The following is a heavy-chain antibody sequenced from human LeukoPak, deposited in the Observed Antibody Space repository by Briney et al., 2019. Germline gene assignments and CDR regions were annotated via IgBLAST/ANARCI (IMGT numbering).Heavy chain of an antibody. D-gene: IGHD4-17*01. CDR2: INPNTAGT. CDR3: ARDNYLDYVFDY. Sequence: GASVKVSCKASGYTFTGYYIHWVRQVPGQGPEWMGWINPNTAGTNYEQNFQGRVTMTRDTSISTVYMELRRLRSDDTALYYCARDNYLDYVFDYWGQGTLVTVSS. CDR1: GYTFTGYY. V-gene: IGHV1-2*02. J-gene: IGHJ4*02.